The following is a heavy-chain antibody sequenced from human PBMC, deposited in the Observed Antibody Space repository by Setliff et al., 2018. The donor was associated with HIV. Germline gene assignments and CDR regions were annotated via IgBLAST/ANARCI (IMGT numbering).Heavy chain of an antibody. CDR2: IYFSGST. Sequence: SETLSLTCAVSGVSISSSSYFWGWIRRPPGTGLDWIGSIYFSGSTYYNPSLKSRVTISVDTSKNQFSLKLSSVTAADTAVYYCARGPLDSSGYRSDAFDIWGQGTMVTVSS. CDR1: GVSISSSSYF. D-gene: IGHD3-22*01. CDR3: ARGPLDSSGYRSDAFDI. V-gene: IGHV4-39*07. J-gene: IGHJ3*02.